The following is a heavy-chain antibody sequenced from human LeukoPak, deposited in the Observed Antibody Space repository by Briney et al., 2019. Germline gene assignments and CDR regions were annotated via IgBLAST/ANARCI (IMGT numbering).Heavy chain of an antibody. V-gene: IGHV4-34*01. CDR1: GGSFSGYY. CDR3: ARGRRARAARPIYYMDV. Sequence: SETLSLTCAFNGGSFSGYYWSWIREPPGKVLEWIGEINHSGSTNYNPSRKSRVTISVDTSKNQFSLKLSSVTAADTAVYYCARGRRARAARPIYYMDVWGKGTTVTVSS. CDR2: INHSGST. D-gene: IGHD6-6*01. J-gene: IGHJ6*03.